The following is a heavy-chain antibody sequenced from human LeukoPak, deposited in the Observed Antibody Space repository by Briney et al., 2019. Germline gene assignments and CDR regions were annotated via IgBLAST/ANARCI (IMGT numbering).Heavy chain of an antibody. CDR2: INQDGSAK. CDR1: GFTFSRYW. CDR3: ASLYDSGGYQRGPDY. D-gene: IGHD3-22*01. J-gene: IGHJ4*02. V-gene: IGHV3-7*01. Sequence: GGSLRLYCAASGFTFSRYWMSWFRQAPGKGLEWVANINQDGSAKYYVDSVKGRFTVSRDNAEKSLYLEMNSLRPEDTAVYYCASLYDSGGYQRGPDYWSEATVVTVSS.